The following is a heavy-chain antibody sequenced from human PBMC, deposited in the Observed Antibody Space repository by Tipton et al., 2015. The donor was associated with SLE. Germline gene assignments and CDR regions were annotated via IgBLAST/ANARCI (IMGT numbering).Heavy chain of an antibody. D-gene: IGHD1-26*01. Sequence: TLSLTCTVSGGSMSSYYWSWIRQPPGKGLEWIGEINHSGSTNYNPSLKSRVTISVDTSKNQFSLKLSSVTAADTAVYYCARGLFGGSYDYWGQGTLVTVSS. V-gene: IGHV4-34*01. CDR1: GGSMSSYY. CDR3: ARGLFGGSYDY. CDR2: INHSGST. J-gene: IGHJ4*02.